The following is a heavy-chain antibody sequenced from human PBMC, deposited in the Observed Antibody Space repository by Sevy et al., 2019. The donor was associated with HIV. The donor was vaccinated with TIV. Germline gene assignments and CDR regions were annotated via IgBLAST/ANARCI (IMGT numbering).Heavy chain of an antibody. J-gene: IGHJ4*02. CDR2: IYYSGST. D-gene: IGHD6-6*01. CDR1: GGSISSYY. V-gene: IGHV4-59*08. Sequence: SETLSLTCTVSGGSISSYYWSWIRQPPGKGLEWIGYIYYSGSTNYNPSLTSRVTISVDTSKNQFSLKLSSVTAADTAVYYCASQLSSSSGQAFDYWGQGTLVTVSS. CDR3: ASQLSSSSGQAFDY.